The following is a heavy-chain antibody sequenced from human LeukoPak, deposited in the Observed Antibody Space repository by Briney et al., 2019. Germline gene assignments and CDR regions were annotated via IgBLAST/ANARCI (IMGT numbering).Heavy chain of an antibody. J-gene: IGHJ3*02. D-gene: IGHD6-13*01. Sequence: GGSLRLSCVASSFTFTIYGMHWVRQAPGKGLEWVAFISYDGSNKNYADSVKGRFTTSRDNSKNTLLLQMNSLTAEDTAVYYCAKEKQQVVQVGAFDIWGHGTMVTVSS. CDR1: SFTFTIYG. V-gene: IGHV3-30*18. CDR3: AKEKQQVVQVGAFDI. CDR2: ISYDGSNK.